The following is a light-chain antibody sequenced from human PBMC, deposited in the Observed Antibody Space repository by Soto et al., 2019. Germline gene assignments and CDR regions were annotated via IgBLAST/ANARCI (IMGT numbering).Light chain of an antibody. CDR3: QQGYSFPRT. Sequence: DNRIRQSPSSVSASVGDRDTITCRASQGIVNWLAWYQQKPGKAPRLLIYGASRLQSGVPSRFSGSGFGTDFTLTISGLQPEDFATYHCQQGYSFPRTFGQGTKVDFK. CDR2: GAS. J-gene: IGKJ1*01. CDR1: QGIVNW. V-gene: IGKV1D-12*01.